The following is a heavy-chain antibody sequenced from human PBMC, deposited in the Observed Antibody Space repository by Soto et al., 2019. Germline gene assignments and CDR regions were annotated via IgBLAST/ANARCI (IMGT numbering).Heavy chain of an antibody. CDR1: GGTFSRYN. V-gene: IGHV1-69*08. D-gene: IGHD2-21*02. Sequence: QVQLVQSGAEVKKPGSSVKVSCKASGGTFSRYNINWVRQAPGQGLEWMGRIIPTHGIANYAQKFQGRVTITADKSTSTAYMELSSLRSEDTAVYYCAREVPLVVVTATHNWFDPWGQGTLVTVSS. CDR3: AREVPLVVVTATHNWFDP. CDR2: IIPTHGIA. J-gene: IGHJ5*02.